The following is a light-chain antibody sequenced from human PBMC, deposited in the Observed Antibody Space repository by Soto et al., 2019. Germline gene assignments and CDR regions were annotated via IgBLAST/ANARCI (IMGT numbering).Light chain of an antibody. Sequence: EIVLTQSPGTLSLSPGERATLSCRASQSVSSSYLAWYQQKPGQAPRLLISGASGRATGIPARFSGSGSGTEYTLTISNLQAEDFAVYYCQQFNNWPHTFGQGTRLEIK. V-gene: IGKV3-15*01. J-gene: IGKJ5*01. CDR2: GAS. CDR1: QSVSSSY. CDR3: QQFNNWPHT.